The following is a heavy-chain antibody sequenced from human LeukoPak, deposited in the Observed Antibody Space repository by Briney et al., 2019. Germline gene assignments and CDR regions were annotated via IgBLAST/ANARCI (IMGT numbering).Heavy chain of an antibody. V-gene: IGHV1-69*06. D-gene: IGHD5-24*01. Sequence: ASVKVSCKASGGTFSSYAISWVRQAPGQGLEWMGGIIPIFGTANYAQKFQGRVTITADKSTSTAYMELSSLRSEDTAVYYCARDSSRDGYNQLPPHAFDIWGQGTMVTVSS. CDR2: IIPIFGTA. CDR3: ARDSSRDGYNQLPPHAFDI. CDR1: GGTFSSYA. J-gene: IGHJ3*02.